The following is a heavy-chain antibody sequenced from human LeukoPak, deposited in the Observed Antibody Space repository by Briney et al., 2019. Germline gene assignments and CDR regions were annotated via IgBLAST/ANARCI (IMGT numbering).Heavy chain of an antibody. V-gene: IGHV1-69*06. J-gene: IGHJ3*02. Sequence: ASVKVSCKASGYTFTSYDINWVRQAPGQGLEWMGGIIPIFGTANYAQKFQGRVTITADKSTSTAYMELSSLRSEDTAVYYCARAAVSSRGAFDIWGQGTVVTVSS. CDR2: IIPIFGTA. CDR3: ARAAVSSRGAFDI. D-gene: IGHD6-13*01. CDR1: GYTFTSYD.